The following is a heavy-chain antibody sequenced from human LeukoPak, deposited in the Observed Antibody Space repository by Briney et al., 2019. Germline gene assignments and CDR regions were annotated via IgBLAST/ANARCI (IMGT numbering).Heavy chain of an antibody. J-gene: IGHJ4*02. D-gene: IGHD4-17*01. CDR1: EFTFSNAW. V-gene: IGHV3-15*01. Sequence: GGSLRLSCAASEFTFSNAWMSWVRQAPGKGLEWVGRIKSMTDGGTTDYAASVKGRFTISRDDSKNALYLQMNNLKTEDTAVYYCTTVHDYGDSYWGQGTLVTVSS. CDR3: TTVHDYGDSY. CDR2: IKSMTDGGTT.